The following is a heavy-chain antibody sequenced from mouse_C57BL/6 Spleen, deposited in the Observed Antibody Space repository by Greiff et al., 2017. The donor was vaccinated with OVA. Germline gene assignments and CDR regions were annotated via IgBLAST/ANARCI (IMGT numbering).Heavy chain of an antibody. D-gene: IGHD4-1*01. V-gene: IGHV1-15*01. CDR1: GYTFTDYE. CDR2: IDPENGGT. Sequence: QVQLKESGAELVRPGASVTLSCKASGYTFTDYEMHWVKQTPVHGLEWIGAIDPENGGTAYNQKFKGKAILTADKSSSTAYMELRSLTSEDSAVYYCTRRPLTGTGYFDYWGQGTTLTVSS. CDR3: TRRPLTGTGYFDY. J-gene: IGHJ2*01.